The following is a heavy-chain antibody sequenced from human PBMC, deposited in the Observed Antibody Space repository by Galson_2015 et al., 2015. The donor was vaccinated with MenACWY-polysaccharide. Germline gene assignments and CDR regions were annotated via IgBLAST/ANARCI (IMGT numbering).Heavy chain of an antibody. J-gene: IGHJ2*01. D-gene: IGHD2-21*02. V-gene: IGHV3-9*01. CDR2: ISWNSGSI. CDR3: AKGSRAYCGGDCLWYFDL. CDR1: GFTFDDYA. Sequence: SLRLSCAASGFTFDDYAMHWVRQAPGKGLEWVSGISWNSGSIGYADSVKGRFTISRDNAKNSLYLQMNSLRAEDTALYYCAKGSRAYCGGDCLWYFDLWGRGTLVTVSS.